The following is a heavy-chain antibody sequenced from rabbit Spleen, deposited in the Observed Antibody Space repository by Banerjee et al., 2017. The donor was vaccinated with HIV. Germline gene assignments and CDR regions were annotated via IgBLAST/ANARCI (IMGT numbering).Heavy chain of an antibody. Sequence: QEQLVESGGGLVQPEGSLTLTCTASGFSFNNQYVMCLVRQSPGKGLKWIACINTWSGRPGYASWAKGRFTISKASSTTVTLQMTSLTAAVTATYFCARDLAGVICWNCNLWGPGTLVTVS. J-gene: IGHJ4*01. CDR2: INTWSGRP. CDR3: ARDLAGVICWNCNL. V-gene: IGHV1S45*01. D-gene: IGHD4-1*01. CDR1: GFSFNNQYV.